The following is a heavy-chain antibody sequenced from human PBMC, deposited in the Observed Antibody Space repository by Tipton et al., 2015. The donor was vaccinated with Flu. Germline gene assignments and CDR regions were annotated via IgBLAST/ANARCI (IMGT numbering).Heavy chain of an antibody. CDR3: ARGGWYDAFDI. J-gene: IGHJ3*02. D-gene: IGHD2-15*01. CDR1: GGSISSYY. V-gene: IGHV4-59*01. Sequence: TLSLTCTVSGGSISSYYWSWIRQPPGKGLEWIGYIYYSGSTNYNPSLKSRVTISVDTSKNQFSLKLSSVTAADTAVYYCARGGWYDAFDIWGQGTMVPVSS. CDR2: IYYSGST.